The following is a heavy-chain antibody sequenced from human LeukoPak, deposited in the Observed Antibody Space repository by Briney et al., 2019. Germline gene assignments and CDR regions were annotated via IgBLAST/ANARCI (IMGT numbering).Heavy chain of an antibody. CDR3: ARDEGYSGYDSAQIDY. Sequence: GGSLRLSCAASGFTFSSYAMSWVRQAPGKGLEWVSSISSSSSYIYYADSVKGRFTISRDNAKNSLYLQMNSLRAEDTAVYYCARDEGYSGYDSAQIDYWGQGTLVTVSS. J-gene: IGHJ4*02. CDR1: GFTFSSYA. D-gene: IGHD5-12*01. CDR2: ISSSSSYI. V-gene: IGHV3-21*01.